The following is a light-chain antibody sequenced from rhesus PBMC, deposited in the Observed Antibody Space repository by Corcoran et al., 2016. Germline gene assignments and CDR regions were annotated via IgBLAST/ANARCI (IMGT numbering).Light chain of an antibody. CDR1: SSDVGAFNF. CDR3: CSYTTSSTYI. J-gene: IGLJ1*01. CDR2: GVS. Sequence: QAATTQNPSVYGSPGQSVTISCTGTSSDVGAFNFVSWFQQHPGVVPKLIIYGVSDRPSGVSARFSGSKSGNTASLTISGLQAEDAADYYCCSYTTSSTYIFGSGTRLTVL. V-gene: IGLV2S7*01.